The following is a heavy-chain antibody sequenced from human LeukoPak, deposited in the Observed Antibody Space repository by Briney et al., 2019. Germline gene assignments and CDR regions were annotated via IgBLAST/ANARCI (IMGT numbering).Heavy chain of an antibody. CDR3: ARNHDYGGVDYFDY. CDR2: IWYDGNNK. Sequence: GRSLRLSCAASGFTFSNYGMHWVRQAPGKGLEWVAVIWYDGNNKYYADSVKGRFTISRDNSKNTLYLQMNSLRAEDTAVYYCARNHDYGGVDYFDYWGQGTLVTVSS. CDR1: GFTFSNYG. J-gene: IGHJ4*02. D-gene: IGHD4-17*01. V-gene: IGHV3-33*01.